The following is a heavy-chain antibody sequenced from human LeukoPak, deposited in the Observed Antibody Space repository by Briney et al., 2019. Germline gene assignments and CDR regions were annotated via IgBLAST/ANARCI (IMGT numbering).Heavy chain of an antibody. CDR2: INQDGSEK. Sequence: GGSLRLSCAASGFTLSNSWVSWVRQAPGKGLEWVAIINQDGSEKYYVDSVKGRFTISRDNAKNSLYVQMNSLRVEDTAVYYCVAGSGWGWGQGTLVTVSS. CDR3: VAGSGWG. V-gene: IGHV3-7*01. CDR1: GFTLSNSW. D-gene: IGHD6-19*01. J-gene: IGHJ4*02.